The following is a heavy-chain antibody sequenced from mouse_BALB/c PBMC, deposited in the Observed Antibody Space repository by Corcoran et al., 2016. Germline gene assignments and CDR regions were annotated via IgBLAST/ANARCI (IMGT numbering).Heavy chain of an antibody. J-gene: IGHJ3*01. CDR3: ARRSYYGSGPSVAY. CDR1: GFSLSTSGMG. CDR2: IYWDDDK. Sequence: QVTLKESGPGILQPSQTLSLTCSFSGFSLSTSGMGVSWLRQPSGKGLEWLAHIYWDDDKRYNPSLKSRLTISKDTSRNQVFLKITSVDTADTATYYCARRSYYGSGPSVAYWGQGTLVTVSA. D-gene: IGHD1-1*01. V-gene: IGHV8-12*01.